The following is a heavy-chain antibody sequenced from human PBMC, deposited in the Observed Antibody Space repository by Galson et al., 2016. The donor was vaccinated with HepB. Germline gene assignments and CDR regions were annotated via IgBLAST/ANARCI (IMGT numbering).Heavy chain of an antibody. D-gene: IGHD1-1*01. Sequence: SLRLSCAASGFVFSNFGLSWVRQAPGKGLKWVASISTRRTTYYSDSVQGRFTISRDNSNNTLYLQMSGLRAEDTAVYYCAKERLVRRIFDHWGQGTLLTVSS. CDR1: GFVFSNFG. V-gene: IGHV3-23*01. J-gene: IGHJ4*02. CDR2: ISTRRTT. CDR3: AKERLVRRIFDH.